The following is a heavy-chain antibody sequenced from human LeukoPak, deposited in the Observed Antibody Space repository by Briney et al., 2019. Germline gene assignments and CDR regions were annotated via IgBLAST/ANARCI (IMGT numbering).Heavy chain of an antibody. D-gene: IGHD3-3*01. Sequence: GGSLRLSCAASGFTVSSNYMSWVRQTPGKGLEWVSVIYSGGSTYYADSVKGRFTISRDNSKNTLYLQMNSLRAEDTAVYYCARFLAGDAFDIWGQGTMVTVSS. CDR2: IYSGGST. J-gene: IGHJ3*02. CDR3: ARFLAGDAFDI. V-gene: IGHV3-53*01. CDR1: GFTVSSNY.